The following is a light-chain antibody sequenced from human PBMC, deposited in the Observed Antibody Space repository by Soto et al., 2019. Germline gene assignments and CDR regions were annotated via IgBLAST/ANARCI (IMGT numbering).Light chain of an antibody. CDR2: GQX. V-gene: IGKV4-1*01. Sequence: DIVMTQSPDSLAVSLVERATINFXSSQRVLYISNHKNYLVCYXQQPXXXTKLXXXGQXTRESGVPERFSGSGSGKDFTLTISSLQAGYVAVYYCQQYYRTPPWTFGQGTKVDIK. J-gene: IGKJ1*01. CDR3: QQYYRTPPWT. CDR1: QRVLYISNHKNY.